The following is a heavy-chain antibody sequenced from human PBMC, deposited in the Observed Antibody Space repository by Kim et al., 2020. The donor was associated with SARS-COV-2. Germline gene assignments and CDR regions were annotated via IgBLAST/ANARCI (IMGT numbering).Heavy chain of an antibody. V-gene: IGHV3-30-3*01. CDR3: ARGEGIAVAGTALDY. D-gene: IGHD6-19*01. CDR2: ISYDGSNK. J-gene: IGHJ4*02. CDR1: GFTFSSYA. Sequence: GGSLRLSCAASGFTFSSYAMHWVRQAPGKGLEWVAVISYDGSNKYYADSVKGRFTISRDNSKNTLYLQMNSLRAEDTAVYYCARGEGIAVAGTALDYWGQGTLVTVSS.